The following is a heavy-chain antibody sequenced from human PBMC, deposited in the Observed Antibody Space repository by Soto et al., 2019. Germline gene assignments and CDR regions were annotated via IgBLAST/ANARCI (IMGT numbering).Heavy chain of an antibody. J-gene: IGHJ6*02. D-gene: IGHD2-15*01. CDR3: AIDSLLYSRRMDV. CDR1: GGSISSGVYY. V-gene: IGHV4-31*03. CDR2: IYYSGSGST. Sequence: SETLSLTCTVSGGSISSGVYYWSWIRQHPGKGLEWIGYIYYSGSGSTYYNPSLKSRVTISVDTSKNQFSLKLSSVTAADTAVYYCAIDSLLYSRRMDVWGQGTTVT.